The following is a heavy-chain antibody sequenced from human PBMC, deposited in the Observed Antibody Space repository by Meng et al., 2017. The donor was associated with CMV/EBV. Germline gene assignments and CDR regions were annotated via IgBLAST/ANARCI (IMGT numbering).Heavy chain of an antibody. D-gene: IGHD1-26*01. V-gene: IGHV1-2*02. Sequence: ASVQVSCKASGYTFTGYYMHWVRQAPGQGLEWMGWINPNSGGTNYAQKFQGRVTMTRDTSISTAYMELSRLRSDDTAVYYCARARWELLRAFDIWGQGTMVTVSS. J-gene: IGHJ3*02. CDR1: GYTFTGYY. CDR3: ARARWELLRAFDI. CDR2: INPNSGGT.